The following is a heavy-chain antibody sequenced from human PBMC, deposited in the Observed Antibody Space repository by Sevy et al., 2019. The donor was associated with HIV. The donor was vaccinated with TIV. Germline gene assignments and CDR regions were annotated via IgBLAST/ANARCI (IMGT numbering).Heavy chain of an antibody. CDR1: GYRFTDYW. Sequence: GESLKISCKGSGYRFTDYWIAWVRQRPGKGLEWMGIIYPGDSDTIYSPSFRGQVTISVDKSITTAYVKWSTLKPSDTGIYYCARGARGTLPSYYYYGWDIWGQGTTVTVSS. V-gene: IGHV5-51*01. CDR3: ARGARGTLPSYYYYGWDI. J-gene: IGHJ6*02. CDR2: IYPGDSDT.